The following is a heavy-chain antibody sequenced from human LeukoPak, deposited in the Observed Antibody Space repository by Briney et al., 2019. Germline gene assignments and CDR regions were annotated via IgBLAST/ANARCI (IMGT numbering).Heavy chain of an antibody. D-gene: IGHD4-23*01. CDR1: GGSISSSSYY. V-gene: IGHV4-61*02. J-gene: IGHJ4*02. CDR3: ARDRSSGDYVGQIDY. CDR2: IYTSGST. Sequence: SETLSLTCTVSGGSISSSSYYWSWIRQPAGKGLEWIGRIYTSGSTNYNPSLKSRVTISVDTSKNQFSLKLSSVTAADTAVYYCARDRSSGDYVGQIDYWGQGTLVTVSS.